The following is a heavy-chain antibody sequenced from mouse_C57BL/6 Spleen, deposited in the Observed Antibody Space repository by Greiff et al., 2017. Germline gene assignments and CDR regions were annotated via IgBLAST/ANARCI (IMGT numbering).Heavy chain of an antibody. D-gene: IGHD2-2*01. CDR2: INPNNGGT. Sequence: VQLQQSGPELVKPGASVKIPCKASGYTFTDYNMDWVKPSHGKSLEWIGDINPNNGGTIYNQKFKGKATLTVDKSSSTAYIELRSLTSEDTAVYYCARVNYVYDEDAMDYWGQGTSVTVSS. V-gene: IGHV1-18*01. CDR3: ARVNYVYDEDAMDY. J-gene: IGHJ4*01. CDR1: GYTFTDYN.